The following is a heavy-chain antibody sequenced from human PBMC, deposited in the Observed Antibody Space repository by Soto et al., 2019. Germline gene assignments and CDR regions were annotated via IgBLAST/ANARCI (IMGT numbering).Heavy chain of an antibody. CDR1: GGSISSGDYY. D-gene: IGHD2-15*01. J-gene: IGHJ5*02. V-gene: IGHV4-30-4*01. Sequence: SETLSLTCTVSGGSISSGDYYWSWIRQPPGKGLDWIGYIYYSGSTYYNPSLKSRVTISVDTSKNQFSLKLSFVTAADTAVYYCARYYCSRGSCLVDPSGQGTLVTVSS. CDR2: IYYSGST. CDR3: ARYYCSRGSCLVDP.